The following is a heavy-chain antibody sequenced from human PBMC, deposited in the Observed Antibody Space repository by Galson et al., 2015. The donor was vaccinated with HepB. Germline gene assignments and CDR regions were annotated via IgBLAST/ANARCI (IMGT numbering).Heavy chain of an antibody. CDR1: GFTFDDYA. Sequence: SLRLSCAASGFTFDDYAMHWVRQAPGKGLEWVSGISWSSGSIAYADSVKGRFTISRDNAKNSLYLQMNSLRAEDTAIYYCTTAGTGWYGPDAFDMWGQGTMVTVSS. CDR2: ISWSSGSI. V-gene: IGHV3-9*01. CDR3: TTAGTGWYGPDAFDM. D-gene: IGHD6-19*01. J-gene: IGHJ3*02.